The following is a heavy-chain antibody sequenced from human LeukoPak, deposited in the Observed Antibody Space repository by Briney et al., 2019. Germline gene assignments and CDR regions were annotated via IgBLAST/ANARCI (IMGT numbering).Heavy chain of an antibody. V-gene: IGHV4-59*01. Sequence: SETLSLTCTVSGGSISSYYWSWIRQPPGKGLEWIGYIYYSGSTNYNPSLKSRVTISVDTSKNQFSLKLSSVTAADTAVYYCARVEDTRYYFDYWGQGTLVTVSS. J-gene: IGHJ4*02. D-gene: IGHD1-1*01. CDR2: IYYSGST. CDR3: ARVEDTRYYFDY. CDR1: GGSISSYY.